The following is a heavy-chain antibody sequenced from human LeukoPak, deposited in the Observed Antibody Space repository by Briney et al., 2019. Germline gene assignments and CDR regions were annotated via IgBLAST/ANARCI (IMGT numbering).Heavy chain of an antibody. CDR3: AKDGGLWVSAHWGDS. CDR1: GFTFSHFW. Sequence: PGGSLRLSCAASGFTFSHFWMTWVRQAPGKGLKWVSTITTGDGNTYYADSVKGRFTVSRDDSKNTLYLQMNSLRAEDTAVYYCAKDGGLWVSAHWGDSWGRGTLVTVSS. D-gene: IGHD7-27*01. V-gene: IGHV3-23*01. CDR2: ITTGDGNT. J-gene: IGHJ4*02.